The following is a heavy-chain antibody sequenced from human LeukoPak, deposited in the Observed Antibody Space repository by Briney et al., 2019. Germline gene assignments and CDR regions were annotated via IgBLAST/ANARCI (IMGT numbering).Heavy chain of an antibody. D-gene: IGHD3-22*01. CDR1: EFSVGSNY. CDR2: IYSGGST. CDR3: AREGYYDSSGYCDY. V-gene: IGHV3-66*01. J-gene: IGHJ4*02. Sequence: GGSLRLSCAASEFSVGSNYMTWVRQAPGKGLEWVSLIYSGGSTYYADSVKGRFTISRDNPKNTLYLQMNSLRAEDTAVYYCAREGYYDSSGYCDYWGQGTLVTVSS.